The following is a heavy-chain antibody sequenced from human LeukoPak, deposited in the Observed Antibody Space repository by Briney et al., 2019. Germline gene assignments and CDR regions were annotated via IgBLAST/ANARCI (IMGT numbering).Heavy chain of an antibody. CDR1: GFTFSDYY. CDR2: ISSSGSTI. V-gene: IGHV3-11*04. D-gene: IGHD3-16*01. J-gene: IGHJ4*02. Sequence: GGSLRLSCAASGFTFSDYYMSWIRQAPGKGLEWVSYISSSGSTIYYADSVKGRFTISRDNAKNSLYLQMNSLRAEDTAVYYCVKDSSWMGEYYFDYWGQGTLVTVSS. CDR3: VKDSSWMGEYYFDY.